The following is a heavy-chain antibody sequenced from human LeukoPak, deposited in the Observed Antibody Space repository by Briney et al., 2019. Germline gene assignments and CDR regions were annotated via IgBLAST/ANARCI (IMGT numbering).Heavy chain of an antibody. Sequence: GRSLRLSCAASGFTFDDYAMHWVRQAPGKGLEWVSGISWNSGSIGYADSVKGRFTIPRDNAKNSLYLQMNSLRAEDTALYYCAKDIGYSSSVIDYWGQGTLVTVSS. J-gene: IGHJ4*02. CDR3: AKDIGYSSSVIDY. CDR2: ISWNSGSI. CDR1: GFTFDDYA. D-gene: IGHD6-6*01. V-gene: IGHV3-9*01.